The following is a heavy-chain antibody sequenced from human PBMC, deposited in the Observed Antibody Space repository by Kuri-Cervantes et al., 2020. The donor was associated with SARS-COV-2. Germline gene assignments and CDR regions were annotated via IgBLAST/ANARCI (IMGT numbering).Heavy chain of an antibody. CDR3: ARERGSWYVPLRTYYYYYMDV. CDR2: ISAYNGNT. Sequence: ASVKVSCKASGYTFTSYGISWVRQAPGQGLEWMGWISAYNGNTNYAQKLQGRVTMTTDTSTSTAYMELRSLRSDDTAVYYCARERGSWYVPLRTYYYYYMDVWGKGTTVTSP. J-gene: IGHJ6*03. CDR1: GYTFTSYG. V-gene: IGHV1-18*01. D-gene: IGHD6-13*01.